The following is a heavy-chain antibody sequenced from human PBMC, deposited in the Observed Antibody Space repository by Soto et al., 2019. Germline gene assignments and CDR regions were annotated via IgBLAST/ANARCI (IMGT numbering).Heavy chain of an antibody. CDR2: ISWNSGDI. D-gene: IGHD5-18*01. J-gene: IGHJ6*02. CDR3: AKDAIHVLLGYTYGAGGMDV. CDR1: GFTFDDYA. Sequence: EVQLVESGGDLVQPGRSLRLSCAASGFTFDDYAMHWVRLAPGKGLGWFWGISWNSGDIYYADSVKGRFTISRDNAKNALYLQMNSLRPDDTAMYYCAKDAIHVLLGYTYGAGGMDVWGQGTTVTVSS. V-gene: IGHV3-9*01.